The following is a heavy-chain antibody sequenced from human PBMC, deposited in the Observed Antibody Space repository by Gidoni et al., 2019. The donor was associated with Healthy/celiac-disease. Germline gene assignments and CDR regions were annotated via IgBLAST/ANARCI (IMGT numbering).Heavy chain of an antibody. CDR1: GFTFSSYW. J-gene: IGHJ4*02. V-gene: IGHV3-7*03. CDR2: IKQDGSEK. D-gene: IGHD2-15*01. CDR3: ARASSYCSGGSCYSPY. Sequence: EVQLVESGGGLVQPGGSLRLSCAASGFTFSSYWMRWVRQAPGKGLEWVANIKQDGSEKYYVDSVKGRFTISRDNAKNSLYLQMNSLRAEDTAVYYCARASSYCSGGSCYSPYWGQGTLVTVSS.